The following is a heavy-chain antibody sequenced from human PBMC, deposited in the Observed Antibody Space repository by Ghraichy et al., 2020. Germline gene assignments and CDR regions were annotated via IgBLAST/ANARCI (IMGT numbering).Heavy chain of an antibody. CDR1: GFTFSRYW. CDR2: IKEDGSEK. Sequence: GESLNISCAASGFTFSRYWMSWVRQGPGKGLELVANIKEDGSEKYYVDSVKGRFTISRDNAKNSLYLQMNSLRAEDTALYYCASDPWIWEWLDWGQGTLVTVSS. CDR3: ASDPWIWEWLD. J-gene: IGHJ4*02. D-gene: IGHD6-19*01. V-gene: IGHV3-7*03.